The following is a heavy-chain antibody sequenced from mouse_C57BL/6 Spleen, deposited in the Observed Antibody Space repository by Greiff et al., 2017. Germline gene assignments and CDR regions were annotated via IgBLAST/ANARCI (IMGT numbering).Heavy chain of an antibody. J-gene: IGHJ3*01. Sequence: VQLQQPGAELVKPGASVKMSCKASGYTFTSYWITWVKQRPGQGLEWIGDIYPGSGSNNYNEKFKSKATLTVDTSSSSAYMQLSSLTSEDSEVYDCARWYYGSSYSFAYWGQGTLVTVSA. CDR2: IYPGSGSN. V-gene: IGHV1-55*01. CDR1: GYTFTSYW. D-gene: IGHD1-1*01. CDR3: ARWYYGSSYSFAY.